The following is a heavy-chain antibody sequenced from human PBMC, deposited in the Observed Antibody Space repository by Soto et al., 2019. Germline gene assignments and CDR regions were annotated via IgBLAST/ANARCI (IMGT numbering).Heavy chain of an antibody. CDR3: AREVLERATIYDD. J-gene: IGHJ4*02. V-gene: IGHV1-2*02. CDR2: INPNSGGT. CDR1: GYTFTGYY. Sequence: QVQLVQSGAEVKKPGASVKVSCKASGYTFTGYYMHWVRQAPGQGLEWMGWINPNSGGTNYAQKFQGRVTMTRDTSISTAYMELSRLRADETAVYYCAREVLERATIYDDWGQGTLVTVAS. D-gene: IGHD5-12*01.